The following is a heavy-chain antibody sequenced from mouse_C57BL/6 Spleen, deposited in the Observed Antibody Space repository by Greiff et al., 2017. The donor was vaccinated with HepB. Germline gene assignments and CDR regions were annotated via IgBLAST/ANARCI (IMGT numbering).Heavy chain of an antibody. CDR1: GYAFSSYW. J-gene: IGHJ2*01. CDR2: IYPGDGDT. Sequence: QVQLKESGAELVKPGASVKISCKASGYAFSSYWMNWVKQRPGKGLEWIGQIYPGDGDTNYNGKFKGKATLTADKSSSTAYMQLSSLTSEDSAVYFCARKKLITTVVAGDYFDYWGQGTTLTVSS. D-gene: IGHD1-1*01. CDR3: ARKKLITTVVAGDYFDY. V-gene: IGHV1-80*01.